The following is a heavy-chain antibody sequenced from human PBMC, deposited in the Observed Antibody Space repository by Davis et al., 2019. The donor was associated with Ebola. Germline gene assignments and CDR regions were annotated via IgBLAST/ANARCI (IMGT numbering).Heavy chain of an antibody. D-gene: IGHD6-13*01. CDR3: ARRKAAAGLVDY. Sequence: MPSETLSLTCAVSGGSISSDDYSWSWIRQPPGKGLEWIGYIYHSGSTYYNPSLKSRVTISVDTSKNQFSLKLSSVTAADTAVYYCARRKAAAGLVDYWGQGTLVTVSS. J-gene: IGHJ4*02. V-gene: IGHV4-30-2*03. CDR1: GGSISSDDYS. CDR2: IYHSGST.